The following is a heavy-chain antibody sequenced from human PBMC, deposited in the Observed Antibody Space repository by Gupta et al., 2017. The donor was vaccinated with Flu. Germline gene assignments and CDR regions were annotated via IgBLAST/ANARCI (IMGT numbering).Heavy chain of an antibody. D-gene: IGHD2-15*01. V-gene: IGHV3-23*01. CDR1: SSYA. Sequence: SSYAMSWVRQAPGKGLEWVSAISGSGGSTYYADSVKGRFTISRDNSKNTLYLQMNSLRAKDTAVYYCAKADCSGGSCQFDYWGQGTLVTVSS. J-gene: IGHJ4*02. CDR3: AKADCSGGSCQFDY. CDR2: ISGSGGST.